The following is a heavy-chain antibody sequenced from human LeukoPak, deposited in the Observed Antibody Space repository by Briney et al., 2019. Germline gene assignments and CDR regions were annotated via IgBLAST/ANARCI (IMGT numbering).Heavy chain of an antibody. J-gene: IGHJ6*02. CDR2: IWYDGSNK. D-gene: IGHD1-26*01. CDR3: ARVGGGSYYYYGMDV. V-gene: IGHV3-33*01. Sequence: GRSLRLSCAASGFTFSTYGMHWVRQAPGKGLEWVAVIWYDGSNKYYADSVKGRFTISRDNSKNTLYLQMNSLRAEDTAVYYCARVGGGSYYYYGMDVWGQGTTVTVSS. CDR1: GFTFSTYG.